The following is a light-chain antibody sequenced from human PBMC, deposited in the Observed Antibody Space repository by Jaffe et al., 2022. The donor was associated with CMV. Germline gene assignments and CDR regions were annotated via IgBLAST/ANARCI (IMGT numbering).Light chain of an antibody. J-gene: IGLJ1*01. Sequence: SYELTQPPSVSVSPGQTASISCSGDKLGDKFACWYQQKPGQSPLLVIYQDSQRPSGIPERFSGSNSGNTATLTISGTQAMDEADYYCQAWDTSTASHVFGTGTKVTVL. CDR3: QAWDTSTASHV. CDR1: KLGDKF. CDR2: QDS. V-gene: IGLV3-1*01.